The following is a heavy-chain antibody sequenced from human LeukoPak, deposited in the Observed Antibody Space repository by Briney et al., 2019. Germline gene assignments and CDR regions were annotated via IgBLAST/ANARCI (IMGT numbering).Heavy chain of an antibody. CDR3: VRDLGGRSGH. CDR2: INEDGSTT. CDR1: GFTFSSNW. D-gene: IGHD1-26*01. V-gene: IGHV3-74*01. Sequence: GSLRLSCAASGFTFSSNWMHWVRQAPGKGLVWVSRINEDGSTTNYADSVKGRSTIFRDNARNTLYLQMNSLRAEDTAVYYCVRDLGGRSGHWGQGTLVTVSS. J-gene: IGHJ4*02.